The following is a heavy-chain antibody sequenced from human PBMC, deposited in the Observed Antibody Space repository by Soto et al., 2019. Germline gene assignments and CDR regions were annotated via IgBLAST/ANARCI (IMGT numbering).Heavy chain of an antibody. D-gene: IGHD2-15*01. CDR1: GGTFSSYT. V-gene: IGHV1-69*08. CDR3: ARDEDWAHGGNFDY. Sequence: QVQLVQSGAEVKKPGSSVKVSCKASGGTFSSYTISWVRQAPGQGLEWMGRIIPILGIANYAQKFQGRVTITADKSTSTAYMELSSLRSEDTAVYYCARDEDWAHGGNFDYWGQGTLVTVSS. CDR2: IIPILGIA. J-gene: IGHJ4*02.